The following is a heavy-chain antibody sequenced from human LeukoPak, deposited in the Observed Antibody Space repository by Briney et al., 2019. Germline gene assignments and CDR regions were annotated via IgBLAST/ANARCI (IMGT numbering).Heavy chain of an antibody. J-gene: IGHJ3*02. Sequence: KPGGSLRLSCAASGLTFSDYYMSWIRQAPGRGLEWVSYISSSGSTIYYADSVKGRFTISRDNAKNSVYLQMNSLRAEDTAVYYCARDLGLHHAFDIWGQGTMVTISS. D-gene: IGHD3-10*01. CDR3: ARDLGLHHAFDI. V-gene: IGHV3-11*04. CDR2: ISSSGSTI. CDR1: GLTFSDYY.